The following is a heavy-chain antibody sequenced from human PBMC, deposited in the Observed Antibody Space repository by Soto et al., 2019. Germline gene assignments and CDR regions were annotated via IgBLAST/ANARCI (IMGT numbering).Heavy chain of an antibody. J-gene: IGHJ5*02. V-gene: IGHV4-39*01. Sequence: SETLSLTCSVSGGSISSFTYYWGWIRQPPGKGLEWIGTVYCNENTYYNPSLKSRVTITVDTAKNQFSLNLRSVTAADTAMYFCARRGRYYGSPGWFDPWGPGTLVTVSS. D-gene: IGHD3-10*01. CDR3: ARRGRYYGSPGWFDP. CDR1: GGSISSFTYY. CDR2: VYCNENT.